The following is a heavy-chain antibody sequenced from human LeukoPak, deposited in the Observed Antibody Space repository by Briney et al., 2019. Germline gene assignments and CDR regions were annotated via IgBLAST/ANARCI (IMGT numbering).Heavy chain of an antibody. D-gene: IGHD4-17*01. Sequence: SETLSLTCTVSGGSISSGGYYWSWIRQHPGKGLEWIGYIYYSGSTYYNPSLKSRVTISVDTSKNQFSLKLSSVTAADTAVYYCARDSTVYGDLGYWGQGTLVTVSS. V-gene: IGHV4-31*03. CDR3: ARDSTVYGDLGY. CDR2: IYYSGST. CDR1: GGSISSGGYY. J-gene: IGHJ4*02.